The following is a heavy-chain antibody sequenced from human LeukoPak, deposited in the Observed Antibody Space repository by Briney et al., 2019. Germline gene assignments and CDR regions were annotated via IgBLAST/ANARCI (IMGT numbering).Heavy chain of an antibody. Sequence: ASVKVSCKASGYTFTGYYMHWVRQAPGQGLEWMGIINPSGGSTSYAQKFQGRVTMTRDTSTSTVYMELSSLRSEDTAVYYCARGIARLGELSLVSDYWGQGTLVTVSS. V-gene: IGHV1-46*01. D-gene: IGHD3-16*02. CDR2: INPSGGST. CDR1: GYTFTGYY. J-gene: IGHJ4*02. CDR3: ARGIARLGELSLVSDY.